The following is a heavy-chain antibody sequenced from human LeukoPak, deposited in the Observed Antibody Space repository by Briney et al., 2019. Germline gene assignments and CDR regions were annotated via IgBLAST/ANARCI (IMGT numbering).Heavy chain of an antibody. D-gene: IGHD3-22*01. CDR1: GGSFSGYY. Sequence: SETLSLTCAVYGGSFSGYYWSWIRQPPGKGLEWIGEINHSGSTNYNPSLKSRVTISVDTSKNQFSLKLSSVTAADTAVYYCARVPYYYDSSGYYYIDYWGQGTLVTVSS. CDR3: ARVPYYYDSSGYYYIDY. V-gene: IGHV4-34*01. J-gene: IGHJ4*02. CDR2: INHSGST.